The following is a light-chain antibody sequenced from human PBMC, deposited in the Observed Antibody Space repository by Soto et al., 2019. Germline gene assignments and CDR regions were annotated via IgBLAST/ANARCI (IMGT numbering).Light chain of an antibody. CDR2: DAS. CDR3: QQRSNFLT. CDR1: QSVSSY. Sequence: EIVLTQSPATLSLSPGERATLSCRAGQSVSSYLAWYQQKPGQAPRLLIYDASNRATGIPARFSGSGSGTDFTLTISSLEPEDFAVYYCQQRSNFLTFGGGTKVDIK. V-gene: IGKV3-11*01. J-gene: IGKJ4*01.